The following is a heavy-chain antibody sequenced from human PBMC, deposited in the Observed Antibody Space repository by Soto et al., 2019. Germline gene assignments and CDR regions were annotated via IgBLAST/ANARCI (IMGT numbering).Heavy chain of an antibody. Sequence: QEQLVESGGGVVQPGGSLRLSCTASGFTFSSYAIHWVRQAPGKGLEWVAVISYDGSHKYYADAVKGRFTISRDNSKNALYMQMTSLRAEDTAVYYCARDLRKRGESSVRNMDAWGQGTTVTVSS. CDR3: ARDLRKRGESSVRNMDA. D-gene: IGHD7-27*01. CDR2: ISYDGSHK. CDR1: GFTFSSYA. J-gene: IGHJ6*02. V-gene: IGHV3-30-3*01.